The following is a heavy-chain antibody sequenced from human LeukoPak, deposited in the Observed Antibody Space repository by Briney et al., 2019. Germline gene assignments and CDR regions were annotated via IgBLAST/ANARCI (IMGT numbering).Heavy chain of an antibody. CDR1: ALTFSSHG. D-gene: IGHD4-11*01. CDR3: AKDESDDYRTYYYGMDV. Sequence: PAGRSLRLSCAASALTFSSHGMSWVRQAPGKGLDWVSAISGSGDRTIYAESVKGRFTISRDNSKNTLYLQMSSLIAEDTAIYYCAKDESDDYRTYYYGMDVWGQGTTVTVSS. V-gene: IGHV3-23*01. J-gene: IGHJ6*02. CDR2: ISGSGDRT.